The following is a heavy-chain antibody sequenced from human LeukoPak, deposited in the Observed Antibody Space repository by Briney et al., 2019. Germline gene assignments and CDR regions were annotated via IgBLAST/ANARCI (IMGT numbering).Heavy chain of an antibody. Sequence: PGGSLRLSCAASGFTFSSYAMSWVRQAPGKGLEWVSAISGSGGSTYYADSVKGRFTISRDNSKNTLYLQMNSLRAEDTAVYYCAKSVSGDYGDYRWDYYYYGMDVWGQGTTVTVSS. CDR3: AKSVSGDYGDYRWDYYYYGMDV. V-gene: IGHV3-23*01. CDR1: GFTFSSYA. CDR2: ISGSGGST. J-gene: IGHJ6*02. D-gene: IGHD4-17*01.